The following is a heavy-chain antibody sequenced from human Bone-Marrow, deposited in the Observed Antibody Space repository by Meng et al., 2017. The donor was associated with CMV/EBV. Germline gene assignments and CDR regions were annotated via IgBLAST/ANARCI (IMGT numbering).Heavy chain of an antibody. Sequence: GESLKISCAASGFTFSNAWMSWVRQAPGKGLEWVGRIKSKTDGGITDYAAPVKGRFTISRDDSKNTLYLQMNSLKTEDTAVYYCTTDRVVGAHYYYYYGMDVWGQGTTVTVSS. V-gene: IGHV3-15*01. CDR3: TTDRVVGAHYYYYYGMDV. CDR1: GFTFSNAW. CDR2: IKSKTDGGIT. J-gene: IGHJ6*01. D-gene: IGHD1-26*01.